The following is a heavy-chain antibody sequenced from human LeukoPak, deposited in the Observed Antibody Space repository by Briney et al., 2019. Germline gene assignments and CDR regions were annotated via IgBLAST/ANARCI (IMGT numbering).Heavy chain of an antibody. Sequence: PSGTLSLNCDVSGGSISRLNWCSWVRQPPGKGLEWIGEIQFTGSTHYNPSLKSRATISVDESRNQFSLKLSSVTAADTAVYYCARHMTVTGTRGFDYWGQGILVTVSS. CDR1: GGSISRLNW. CDR2: IQFTGST. J-gene: IGHJ4*02. D-gene: IGHD4-11*01. CDR3: ARHMTVTGTRGFDY. V-gene: IGHV4-4*02.